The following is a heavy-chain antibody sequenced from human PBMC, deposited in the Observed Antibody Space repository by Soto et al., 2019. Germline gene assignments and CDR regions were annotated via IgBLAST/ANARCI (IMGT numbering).Heavy chain of an antibody. CDR3: TRHRLRGVSVGEFDF. Sequence: SETLSLTCTVAGGYISSGGCYWSWVRQSPGKGLEWIGYIYHGGSTNYNPSLKSRVTISADTSKNQFSLKLSSVTAADTAVYYCTRHRLRGVSVGEFDFWGQGALVTVSS. CDR1: GGYISSGGCY. CDR2: IYHGGST. D-gene: IGHD3-10*01. V-gene: IGHV4-61*08. J-gene: IGHJ4*02.